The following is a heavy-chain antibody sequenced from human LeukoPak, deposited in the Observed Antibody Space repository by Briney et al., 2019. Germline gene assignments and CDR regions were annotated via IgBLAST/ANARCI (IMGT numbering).Heavy chain of an antibody. CDR2: ISGSGIST. CDR3: AKSWNYYDSSGDDALDI. J-gene: IGHJ3*02. Sequence: GGLRLSCAAAGFTFSDYGMNWVRQAPGKGLEWVSGISGSGISTYYADSVKGRFTISRDNSKNTLYLQMNSLRAEDTAVYYCAKSWNYYDSSGDDALDIWGQGTMVTVSS. CDR1: GFTFSDYG. D-gene: IGHD3-22*01. V-gene: IGHV3-23*01.